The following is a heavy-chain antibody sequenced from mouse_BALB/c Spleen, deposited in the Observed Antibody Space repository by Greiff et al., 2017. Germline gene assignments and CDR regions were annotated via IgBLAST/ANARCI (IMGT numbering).Heavy chain of an antibody. D-gene: IGHD1-1*01. CDR3: ARVGTKRYFDV. V-gene: IGHV5-9-4*01. Sequence: EVQRVESGGGLVKPGGSLKLSCAASGFTFSSYAMSWVRQSPEKRLEWVAEISSGGSYTYYPDTVTGRFTISRDNAKNTLYLEMSSLRSEDTAMYYCARVGTKRYFDVWGAGTTVTVSS. J-gene: IGHJ1*01. CDR2: ISSGGSYT. CDR1: GFTFSSYA.